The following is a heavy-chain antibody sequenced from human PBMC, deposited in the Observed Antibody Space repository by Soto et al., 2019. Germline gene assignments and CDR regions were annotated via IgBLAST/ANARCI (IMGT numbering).Heavy chain of an antibody. CDR3: ARQTYYYGSGSYYIDYYYYYYMDV. CDR2: IYYSGST. D-gene: IGHD3-10*01. CDR1: GGSISISSYY. J-gene: IGHJ6*03. V-gene: IGHV4-39*01. Sequence: PSETLSLTCTVSGGSISISSYYWGWIRQPQGKGLEWIGSIYYSGSTYYNPSLKSRVTISVDTSKNQFSLKLSSVTAADTAVYYCARQTYYYGSGSYYIDYYYYYYMDVWGKGTTVTVSS.